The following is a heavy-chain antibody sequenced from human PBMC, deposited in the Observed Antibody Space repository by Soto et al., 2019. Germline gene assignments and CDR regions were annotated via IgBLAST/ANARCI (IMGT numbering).Heavy chain of an antibody. D-gene: IGHD1-7*01. V-gene: IGHV4-4*07. CDR3: ARDRIIGTSYSDY. J-gene: IGHJ4*02. CDR1: SGSINSFY. Sequence: SETLSLTCTVSSGSINSFYWSWIRQPAGKGLEWIGGIHNSGTTNYNPSLKSRVTMSVDASRNQFSLKLTSVTAADTAVYYCARDRIIGTSYSDYWGQGVLVTVSS. CDR2: IHNSGTT.